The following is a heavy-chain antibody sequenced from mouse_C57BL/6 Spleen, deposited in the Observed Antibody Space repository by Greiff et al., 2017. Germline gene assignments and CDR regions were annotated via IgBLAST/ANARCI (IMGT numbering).Heavy chain of an antibody. Sequence: QVQLQQSGAELVKPGASVKISCKASGYAFSSYWMNWVKQRPGKGLEWIGQIYPGDGDTNYNGKFKGKATLTADKSSSTAYMQLSSLTSEDSAVYFCARRATVVDSFAYWGQGTLVTVSA. J-gene: IGHJ3*01. CDR1: GYAFSSYW. V-gene: IGHV1-80*01. D-gene: IGHD1-1*01. CDR3: ARRATVVDSFAY. CDR2: IYPGDGDT.